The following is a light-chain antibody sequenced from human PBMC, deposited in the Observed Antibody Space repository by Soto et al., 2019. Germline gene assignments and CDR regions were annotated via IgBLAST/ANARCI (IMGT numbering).Light chain of an antibody. CDR1: SSDIGGYNF. J-gene: IGLJ1*01. Sequence: QSALTQPPSASGSPAQSVTISCTGTSSDIGGYNFVSWYQQHPGKAPKLIIYEVYKRPSGVPDRFSGSKSGNTASLTVSGLQAEDEADYYCSSHGGSNNHDAFGTGTQLTVL. CDR3: SSHGGSNNHDA. V-gene: IGLV2-8*01. CDR2: EVY.